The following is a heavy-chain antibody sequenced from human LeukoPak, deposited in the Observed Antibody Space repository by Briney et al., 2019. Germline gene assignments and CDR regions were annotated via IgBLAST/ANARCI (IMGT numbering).Heavy chain of an antibody. CDR1: GCTFTGYY. CDR3: AGMVRGTGGY. J-gene: IGHJ4*02. D-gene: IGHD3-10*01. V-gene: IGHV1-2*02. Sequence: GASVKVSCKASGCTFTGYYMHWVRQAPGQGLEWMGWINPNSGGINYAQKFQGRVTMTGDTSISTAYMELSRLRSDDTAVYYCAGMVRGTGGYWGQGTLVTVSS. CDR2: INPNSGGI.